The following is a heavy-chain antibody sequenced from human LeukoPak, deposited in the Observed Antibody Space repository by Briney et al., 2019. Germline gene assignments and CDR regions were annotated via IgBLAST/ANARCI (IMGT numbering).Heavy chain of an antibody. CDR1: GFTFSNAW. CDR2: IKSKTDGGTT. Sequence: GGSLRLSCAASGFTFSNAWMSWVRQAPGKGLEWVGRIKSKTDGGTTDYAAPVKVRFTISRDESKNTLYLQMNSLKTEDTAVYYCTTGQWLVRGSPYYYYGMDVWGQGTTVTVSS. J-gene: IGHJ6*02. V-gene: IGHV3-15*01. CDR3: TTGQWLVRGSPYYYYGMDV. D-gene: IGHD6-19*01.